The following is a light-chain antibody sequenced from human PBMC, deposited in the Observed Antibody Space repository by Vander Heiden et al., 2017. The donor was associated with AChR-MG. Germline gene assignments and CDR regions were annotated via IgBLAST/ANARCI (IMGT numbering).Light chain of an antibody. J-gene: IGLJ3*02. CDR1: SSNIGARYD. Sequence: QSVLTQPPSVSGAPGQRVTISCPGSSSNIGARYDVHWYQQLPGTAPRLLIYANTNRPSGVPDRFSGSRSGTSASLAITGLQADDEAVYYCQSYDSNLGGWGVFGGGTKLTVL. CDR2: ANT. CDR3: QSYDSNLGGWGV. V-gene: IGLV1-40*01.